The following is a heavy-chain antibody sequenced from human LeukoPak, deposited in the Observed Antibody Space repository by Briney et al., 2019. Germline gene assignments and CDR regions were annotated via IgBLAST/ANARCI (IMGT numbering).Heavy chain of an antibody. CDR1: GFTFSRYA. CDR2: MSGSGGSL. J-gene: IGHJ4*02. CDR3: AKDGADSDWPYYFDY. Sequence: PGGALTLSCPACGFTFSRYAMTWVRQAGAKGVEGVATMSGSGGSLYYVDTLKGRFTIARDSSKNTLSLQKNSLRADETAVYFCAKDGADSDWPYYFDYWGQGTLVTVSS. D-gene: IGHD6-19*01. V-gene: IGHV3-23*01.